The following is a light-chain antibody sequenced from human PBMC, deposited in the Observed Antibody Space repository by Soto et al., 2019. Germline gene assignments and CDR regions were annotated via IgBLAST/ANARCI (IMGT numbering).Light chain of an antibody. CDR1: QGISSY. J-gene: IGKJ1*01. V-gene: IGKV1-8*01. CDR2: AAS. Sequence: AIRMTQSPSSFSASTGDRVTITCRASQGISSYLAWYQQKPGKAPKLLVYAASTLQSGVPSRFSGSGSGTDFTLTISSLQPEDFASYYCLQDYNYPRTFGQGTKVDIK. CDR3: LQDYNYPRT.